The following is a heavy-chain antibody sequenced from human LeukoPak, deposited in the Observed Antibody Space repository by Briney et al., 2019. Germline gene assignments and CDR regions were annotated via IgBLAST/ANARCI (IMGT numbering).Heavy chain of an antibody. D-gene: IGHD3-10*01. Sequence: GGSLRLSCAASGFTFSNAWMSWVRQAPGKGLEWVGHIKSKTDGGTTDYAAPVKGRFTISRDDSKNTLFLQMNSLKTEDTAVYYCTLPWGSGSYHDYWGQGTLVTVSS. V-gene: IGHV3-15*01. J-gene: IGHJ4*02. CDR3: TLPWGSGSYHDY. CDR1: GFTFSNAW. CDR2: IKSKTDGGTT.